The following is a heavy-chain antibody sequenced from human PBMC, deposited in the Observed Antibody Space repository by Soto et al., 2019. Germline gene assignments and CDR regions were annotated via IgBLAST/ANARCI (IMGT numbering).Heavy chain of an antibody. J-gene: IGHJ5*02. CDR3: AHTPTAVAQGCWFDP. V-gene: IGHV2-5*01. CDR2: IYWNDDK. Sequence: QITLKESGPTLVKPTQTLTLTCTFSGFSLSTSGVGVGWIRQPPGKALEWLALIYWNDDKRYSPSLKSRLTINKDTSKNHVVLTMTNMDPVDTATYYCAHTPTAVAQGCWFDPRGEGTLVAVSS. D-gene: IGHD4-17*01. CDR1: GFSLSTSGVG.